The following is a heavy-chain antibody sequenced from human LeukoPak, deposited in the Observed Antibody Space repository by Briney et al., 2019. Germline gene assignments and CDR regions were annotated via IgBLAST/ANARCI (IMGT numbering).Heavy chain of an antibody. Sequence: SETLSLTCTVSGGSISISSYYWGWIRQPPGKGLEWIGSIYYSGSTYYNPSLKSRVTISVDTSKNQFSLKLSSVTAADTAVYYCARGDFWSGYYMSTALYYWGQGTLVTVSS. D-gene: IGHD3-3*01. CDR2: IYYSGST. CDR3: ARGDFWSGYYMSTALYY. CDR1: GGSISISSYY. J-gene: IGHJ4*02. V-gene: IGHV4-39*07.